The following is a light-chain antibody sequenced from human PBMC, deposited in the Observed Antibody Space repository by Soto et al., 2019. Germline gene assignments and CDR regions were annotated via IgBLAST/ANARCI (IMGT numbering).Light chain of an antibody. CDR2: EVS. V-gene: IGLV2-8*01. CDR1: SSDAGGYNY. Sequence: QSLLTQPPSASGSPGQSVTISCTGTSSDAGGYNYVSWYQQHPGKAPKLMIYEVSERPSGVPDRFSGSKSSNTASLTVSGLQAEDEADYYCSSYAGSNNFVFGTGTKVTVL. CDR3: SSYAGSNNFV. J-gene: IGLJ1*01.